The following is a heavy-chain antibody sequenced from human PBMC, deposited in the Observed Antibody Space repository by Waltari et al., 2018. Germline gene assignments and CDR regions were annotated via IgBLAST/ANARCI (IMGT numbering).Heavy chain of an antibody. CDR3: AGDISVSSPSL. CDR1: GFIFSRFD. Sequence: QVQLVESGGGVVQPWGSLRLSCKASGFIFSRFDMHWVRQAPGMGLEWVSLIRFDGSQKYYSESLKGRFTVSRDNSRDTLYLHMENLGSDDTATYFCAGDISVSSPSLWGRGTLVTVSS. CDR2: IRFDGSQK. V-gene: IGHV3-30*02. J-gene: IGHJ1*01. D-gene: IGHD3-3*02.